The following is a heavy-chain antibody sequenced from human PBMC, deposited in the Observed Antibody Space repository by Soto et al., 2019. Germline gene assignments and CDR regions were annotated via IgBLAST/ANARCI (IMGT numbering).Heavy chain of an antibody. Sequence: AGGSLRLSFAAAGFTFSSHGMHWGPPGPGKGLEWVAVIWYDGSNKYYADSVKGRFTISRDNSKNTLYLQMNSLRAEDTAVYYCARDGSTSVVGATTFDYWGQGTLVTVSS. CDR2: IWYDGSNK. CDR1: GFTFSSHG. D-gene: IGHD1-26*01. J-gene: IGHJ4*02. V-gene: IGHV3-33*01. CDR3: ARDGSTSVVGATTFDY.